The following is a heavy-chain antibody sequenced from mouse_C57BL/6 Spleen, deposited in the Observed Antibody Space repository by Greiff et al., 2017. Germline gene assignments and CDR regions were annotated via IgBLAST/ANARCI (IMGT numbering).Heavy chain of an antibody. Sequence: EVQLQQSGPELVKPGASVKISCKASGYSFTGYYMNWVKQSPEKSLEWIGEINPSTGGTTYNQKFKAKATLTVDKSSSTAYMQLKSLTSEDSAVYYCARRSYYSNFDFDYWGRGTTLTVSS. J-gene: IGHJ2*01. CDR1: GYSFTGYY. V-gene: IGHV1-42*01. D-gene: IGHD2-5*01. CDR3: ARRSYYSNFDFDY. CDR2: INPSTGGT.